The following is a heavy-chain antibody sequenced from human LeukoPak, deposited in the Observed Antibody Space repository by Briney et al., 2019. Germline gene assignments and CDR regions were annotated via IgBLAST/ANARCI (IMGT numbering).Heavy chain of an antibody. D-gene: IGHD3-9*01. J-gene: IGHJ4*02. CDR2: INPSGDNT. V-gene: IGHV1-18*01. CDR1: GYTFTSYG. CDR3: ASPADILTGYFNFDY. Sequence: ASVKVSCKASGYTFTSYGISWVRQAPGQGLEWMGIINPSGDNTNYAQKLQGRVTMTTDTSTSTAYMELRSLRSDDTAVYYCASPADILTGYFNFDYWGQGTLVTVSS.